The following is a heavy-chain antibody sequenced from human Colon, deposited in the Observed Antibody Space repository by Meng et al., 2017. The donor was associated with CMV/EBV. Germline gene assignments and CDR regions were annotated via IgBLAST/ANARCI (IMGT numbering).Heavy chain of an antibody. V-gene: IGHV3-7*04. Sequence: GELMEAGGGLVHRGVSLRLFCAASGCTFSGWWMTGIRQAPGKGLGWGALKKPDGSDKAYVDSVKGRFTISKDNAKKSLYLEMNSLTVEDTAVYYCVKDPHWGEALWGQGTLVTVSS. CDR3: VKDPHWGEAL. J-gene: IGHJ4*02. CDR2: KKPDGSDK. CDR1: GCTFSGWW. D-gene: IGHD7-27*01.